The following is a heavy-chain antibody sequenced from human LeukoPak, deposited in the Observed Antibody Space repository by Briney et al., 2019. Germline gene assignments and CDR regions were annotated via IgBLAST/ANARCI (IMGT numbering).Heavy chain of an antibody. CDR3: AREGYCSGGSCYSAGEFDY. CDR2: IYTSGST. V-gene: IGHV4-4*07. D-gene: IGHD2-15*01. CDR1: GGSISSYY. Sequence: SETLSLTCTVSGGSISSYYWSWIRQPAGKGLEWIGRIYTSGSTNYNPSLKSRVTMSVDTSKNQFSLKLSSVTAADTAVYYCAREGYCSGGSCYSAGEFDYWGQGTLVTVSS. J-gene: IGHJ4*02.